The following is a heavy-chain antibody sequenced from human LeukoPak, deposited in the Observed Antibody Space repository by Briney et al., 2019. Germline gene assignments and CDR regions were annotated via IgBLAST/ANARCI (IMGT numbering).Heavy chain of an antibody. Sequence: SETLSLTCTVSGGSISSYYWSWVRQPAGKGLEWIGRIYTSGSTNYNPSLKSRVTMSVDTSKNQFSLKLNSVTAADTAVYYCARYVWGSYPGLYYFDYWGQGTLVTVSS. V-gene: IGHV4-4*07. J-gene: IGHJ4*02. D-gene: IGHD3-16*02. CDR1: GGSISSYY. CDR2: IYTSGST. CDR3: ARYVWGSYPGLYYFDY.